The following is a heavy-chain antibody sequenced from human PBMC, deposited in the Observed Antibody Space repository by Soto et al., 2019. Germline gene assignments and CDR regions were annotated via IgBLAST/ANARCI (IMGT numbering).Heavy chain of an antibody. Sequence: QVQLVESGGGVVQPGRSLRLSCAASGFTFSSYGMHWVRQAPGKGLEWVAVISYDGSNKYYADSVKGRFTISRDNSKNTLSLQMNSLRAEDTAVYYCAKDVQRGSSWLDYWGQGTLVTVSS. D-gene: IGHD6-13*01. CDR3: AKDVQRGSSWLDY. V-gene: IGHV3-30*18. CDR2: ISYDGSNK. CDR1: GFTFSSYG. J-gene: IGHJ4*02.